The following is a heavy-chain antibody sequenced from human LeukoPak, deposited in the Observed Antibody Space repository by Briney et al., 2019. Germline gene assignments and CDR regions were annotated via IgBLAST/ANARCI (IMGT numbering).Heavy chain of an antibody. D-gene: IGHD2-2*01. Sequence: PGGSLRLSCAASGFTLSDYYMNWIRQAPGKGLEWVSYISSSGGTKYYADSVKGRFTISRDNAKNSLYLQMNSLRAEDTAVYYCARVAYCSSTSCSFEYYSHMDVWGKGTTVTVSS. CDR1: GFTLSDYY. J-gene: IGHJ6*03. CDR2: ISSSGGTK. CDR3: ARVAYCSSTSCSFEYYSHMDV. V-gene: IGHV3-11*04.